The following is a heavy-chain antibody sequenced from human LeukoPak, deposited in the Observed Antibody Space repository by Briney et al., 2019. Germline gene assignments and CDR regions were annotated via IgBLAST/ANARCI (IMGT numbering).Heavy chain of an antibody. Sequence: GRSLRLSCAASGFTFDDYAMHWVRHAPGKGLEWVSGISWTSGSIGYADSVKGRFTISRDNAKNSLYLQMNSLRAEDTALYYCAKGTLLGLRLGELSLYYFDYWGQGTLVTVSS. CDR2: ISWTSGSI. CDR3: AKGTLLGLRLGELSLYYFDY. D-gene: IGHD3-16*02. CDR1: GFTFDDYA. V-gene: IGHV3-9*01. J-gene: IGHJ4*02.